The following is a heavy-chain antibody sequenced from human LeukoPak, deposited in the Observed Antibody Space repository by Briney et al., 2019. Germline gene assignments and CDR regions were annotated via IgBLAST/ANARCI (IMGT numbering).Heavy chain of an antibody. CDR3: AELGITMIGGV. CDR1: GFSFSSYS. J-gene: IGHJ6*04. Sequence: GGSLRLFCAASGFSFSSYSMILVGQAPGKGQEPVSSISSSSSYIYYADSVKGRFTISRDNAKNSLYLQMNSLRAEDTAVYYCAELGITMIGGVWGKGTTVTISS. CDR2: ISSSSSYI. D-gene: IGHD3-10*02. V-gene: IGHV3-21*01.